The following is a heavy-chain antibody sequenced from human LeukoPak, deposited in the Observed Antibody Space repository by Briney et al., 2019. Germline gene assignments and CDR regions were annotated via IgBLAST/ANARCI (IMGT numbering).Heavy chain of an antibody. Sequence: PGGSLRLSCAASGFTFSTYAMHWVRQAPGKGLEWVAVISYDGSSKYYADSVKGRFTISRDNSKNTLYLQMNSLRAEDTAVYYCARFMIFAVLLNPGWLDPWGQGIMVTVSS. D-gene: IGHD3/OR15-3a*01. CDR3: ARFMIFAVLLNPGWLDP. V-gene: IGHV3-30*04. CDR2: ISYDGSSK. J-gene: IGHJ5*02. CDR1: GFTFSTYA.